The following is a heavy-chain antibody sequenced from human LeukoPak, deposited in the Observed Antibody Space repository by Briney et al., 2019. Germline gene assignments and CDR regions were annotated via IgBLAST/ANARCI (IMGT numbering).Heavy chain of an antibody. CDR3: ARGGGYCSSTSCYGDAFDI. V-gene: IGHV4-59*12. D-gene: IGHD2-2*01. CDR1: GGSMSSYY. J-gene: IGHJ3*02. Sequence: SETLSLTCTVSGGSMSSYYWSWIRQPPGKGLEWIGYNYYSGSTNYNPSLKSRVTISVDTSKNQFTLKLSSVTAADTAVYYCARGGGYCSSTSCYGDAFDIWGQGTMVTVSS. CDR2: NYYSGST.